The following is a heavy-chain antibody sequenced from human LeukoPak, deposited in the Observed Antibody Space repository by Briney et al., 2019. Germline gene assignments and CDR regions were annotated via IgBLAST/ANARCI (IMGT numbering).Heavy chain of an antibody. V-gene: IGHV3-74*01. CDR1: GFTFSSYW. CDR3: ARETDSSGYYIDY. Sequence: SGGSLRLSCAASGFTFSSYWMHWVRQVPGKGLVWVSRINSDGSGTTYADSVKGRFTISRDNPKNTLYLQMNSLRAEDTAVYYCARETDSSGYYIDYWGQGTLVTVSS. J-gene: IGHJ4*02. CDR2: INSDGSGT. D-gene: IGHD3-22*01.